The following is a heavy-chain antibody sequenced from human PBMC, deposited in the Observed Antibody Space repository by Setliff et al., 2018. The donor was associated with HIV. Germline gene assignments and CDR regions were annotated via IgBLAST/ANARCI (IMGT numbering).Heavy chain of an antibody. CDR2: IYTSGST. CDR1: GGSFSSGSYY. J-gene: IGHJ3*02. Sequence: NPSETLSLTCTVSGGSFSSGSYYWSWIRQSAGKGLEWIGRIYTSGSTNYNPSLKSRVTISVDTSKNQFSLKLSSVTAADTAVYYCAREGGKLWLGELLYAFDIWGQGTMVTVSS. D-gene: IGHD3-10*01. CDR3: AREGGKLWLGELLYAFDI. V-gene: IGHV4-61*02.